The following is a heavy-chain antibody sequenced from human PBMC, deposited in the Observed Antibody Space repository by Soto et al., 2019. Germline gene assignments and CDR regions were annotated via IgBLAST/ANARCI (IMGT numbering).Heavy chain of an antibody. D-gene: IGHD3-16*02. V-gene: IGHV1-18*01. CDR1: GYTFTSYG. Sequence: ASVKVSCKASGYTFTSYGISWVRQAPGQGLEWMGWISAYNGNTNYAQKLQGRVTMTTDTSTSTAYMELRSLRSDDTAVYYCARAGPDIWGSYRPFDYWGQGTLVTVSS. CDR3: ARAGPDIWGSYRPFDY. CDR2: ISAYNGNT. J-gene: IGHJ4*02.